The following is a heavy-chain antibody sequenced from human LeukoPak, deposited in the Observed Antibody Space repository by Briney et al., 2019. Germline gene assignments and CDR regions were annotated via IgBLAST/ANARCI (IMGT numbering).Heavy chain of an antibody. J-gene: IGHJ4*02. CDR3: ARGAYCTNGVCYTHFDY. D-gene: IGHD2-8*01. Sequence: SVKVSCKASGGIFSSYGISWVRQAPGQGLEWMGGINPVFDAPKYAQTFKGRVTITADASTTTAYMELSSLRSEDTAVYYCARGAYCTNGVCYTHFDYWGQGTLVTVSS. V-gene: IGHV1-69*13. CDR2: INPVFDAP. CDR1: GGIFSSYG.